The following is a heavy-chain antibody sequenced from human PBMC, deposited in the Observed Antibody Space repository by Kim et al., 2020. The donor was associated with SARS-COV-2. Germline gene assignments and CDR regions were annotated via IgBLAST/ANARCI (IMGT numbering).Heavy chain of an antibody. Sequence: ASVKVSCKASGYTFTSYDINWVRQATGQGLEWMGWMNPNSGNTGYAQKFQGRVTMTRNTSISTAYMELSSLRSEDTAVYYCARALRKYYYDSSGYPWGQGTLVTVSS. D-gene: IGHD3-22*01. CDR1: GYTFTSYD. CDR3: ARALRKYYYDSSGYP. J-gene: IGHJ4*02. V-gene: IGHV1-8*01. CDR2: MNPNSGNT.